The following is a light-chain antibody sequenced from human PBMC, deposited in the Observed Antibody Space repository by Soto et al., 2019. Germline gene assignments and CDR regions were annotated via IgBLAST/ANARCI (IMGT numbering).Light chain of an antibody. CDR1: SSDVGGYSY. J-gene: IGLJ2*01. CDR2: DVS. Sequence: QSVLTQPASVSGSPGQSITLSCTGTSSDVGGYSYVSWYQQHPGKAPKLMIYDVSNRPSGVSNRFSGSKSGNTASLTISGLQAEDEADYYCSSYTSSSPPVVFGGGTKLTVL. CDR3: SSYTSSSPPVV. V-gene: IGLV2-14*01.